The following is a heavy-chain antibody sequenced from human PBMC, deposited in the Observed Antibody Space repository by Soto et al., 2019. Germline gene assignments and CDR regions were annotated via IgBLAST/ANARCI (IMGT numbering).Heavy chain of an antibody. D-gene: IGHD2-2*01. CDR3: GRCTSTSCHLGSDY. Sequence: EVQLVESGGGLVQPGGSLRLSCVVSGFTFSSYNMNWVRQAPGKGLEWVTYISGSGRTIYYADSVKGRFTISRDNVKNSLYLQMNSLRDEDTAVYYCGRCTSTSCHLGSDYWGQGTLVTVSS. V-gene: IGHV3-48*02. J-gene: IGHJ4*02. CDR1: GFTFSSYN. CDR2: ISGSGRTI.